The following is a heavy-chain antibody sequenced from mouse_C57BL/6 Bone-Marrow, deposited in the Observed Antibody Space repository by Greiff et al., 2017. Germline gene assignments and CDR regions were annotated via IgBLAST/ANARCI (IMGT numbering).Heavy chain of an antibody. D-gene: IGHD1-1*01. Sequence: QVQLKQSGAELARPGASVKLSCKASGYTFTSSGISWVKQRTGQGLEWIGEIYPRSGNTYYNEKFKGKATLTADKSSSTAYMELRSLTSEDSAVYFCARYYFYAMDYWGQGTSVTVSS. V-gene: IGHV1-81*01. CDR1: GYTFTSSG. CDR2: IYPRSGNT. CDR3: ARYYFYAMDY. J-gene: IGHJ4*01.